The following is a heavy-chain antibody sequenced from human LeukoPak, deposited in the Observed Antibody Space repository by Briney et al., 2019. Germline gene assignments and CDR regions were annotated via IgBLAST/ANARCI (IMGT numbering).Heavy chain of an antibody. Sequence: GGSLRLSCVASGFSLSGYWMYWVRQAPGKGLEWVSVISGSGGSTNYADSVKGRFIISRDNSRNTLFLQMNSLRAEDTAVYYCAKHHYSSSRDYFDYWGQGTLVTVSS. CDR3: AKHHYSSSRDYFDY. V-gene: IGHV3-23*01. CDR1: GFSLSGYW. D-gene: IGHD6-13*01. CDR2: ISGSGGST. J-gene: IGHJ4*02.